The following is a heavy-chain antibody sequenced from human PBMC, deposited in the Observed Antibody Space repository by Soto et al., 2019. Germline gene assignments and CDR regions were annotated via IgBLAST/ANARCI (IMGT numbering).Heavy chain of an antibody. CDR3: ARLSTTVTTSNYYGMDV. CDR2: IYHSGST. D-gene: IGHD4-17*01. J-gene: IGHJ6*02. CDR1: CGSISSGGYS. V-gene: IGHV4-30-2*01. Sequence: SETLSLTCAVSCGSISSGGYSWSWIRQPPGKGLEWIGYIYHSGSTYYNPSLKSRVTISVDRSKNQFSLKLSSVTAADTAVYYCARLSTTVTTSNYYGMDVWGQGTTVTVSS.